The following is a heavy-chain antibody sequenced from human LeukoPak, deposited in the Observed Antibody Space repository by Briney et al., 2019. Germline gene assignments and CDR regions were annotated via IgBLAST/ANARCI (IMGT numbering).Heavy chain of an antibody. CDR2: ISAYNGNT. D-gene: IGHD5-18*01. Sequence: GASVKVSCKASGYTFTSYGIGWVRQAPGQGLEWMGWISAYNGNTNYAQKLQGRVTMTTDTSTSTAYMELRILRSDDTAVYYCAREGYSYGYQNNWFDPWGQGTLVTVSS. V-gene: IGHV1-18*01. CDR1: GYTFTSYG. J-gene: IGHJ5*02. CDR3: AREGYSYGYQNNWFDP.